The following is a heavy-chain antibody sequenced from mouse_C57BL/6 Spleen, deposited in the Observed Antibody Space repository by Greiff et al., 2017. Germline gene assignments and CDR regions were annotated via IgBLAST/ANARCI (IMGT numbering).Heavy chain of an antibody. Sequence: QVQLQQPGAELVRPGASVKLSCKASGYTFTSYWMHWVKQRPGRGLEWIGRIDPNSGGTKYNEKFKSKATLTVDKPSSTAYMQLSSLTSEDSAVYCCGTSSYGSNWYFDVWGKGTTVTVSS. J-gene: IGHJ1*03. CDR2: IDPNSGGT. CDR1: GYTFTSYW. V-gene: IGHV1-72*01. D-gene: IGHD1-1*01. CDR3: GTSSYGSNWYFDV.